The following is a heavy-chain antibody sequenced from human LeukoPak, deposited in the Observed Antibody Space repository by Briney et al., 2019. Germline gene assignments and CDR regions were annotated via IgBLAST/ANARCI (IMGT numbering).Heavy chain of an antibody. V-gene: IGHV4-59*08. CDR1: GGSISSYY. CDR3: ARLEVNWLDP. Sequence: SETLSLTCTVSGGSISSYYWSWIRQPPGKGLEWIGYIYYSGSTNYNPSLKSRVTISVDTSKNQFSLKLSSVTAADTAVYYCARLEVNWLDPWGQGTLVTVSS. J-gene: IGHJ5*02. CDR2: IYYSGST.